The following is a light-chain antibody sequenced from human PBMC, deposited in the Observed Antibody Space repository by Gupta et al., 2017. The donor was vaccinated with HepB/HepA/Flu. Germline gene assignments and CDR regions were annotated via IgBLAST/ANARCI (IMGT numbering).Light chain of an antibody. Sequence: DIVMTQSSLSLPVTPGEPASISCRSSQSLLHSNGYNYLDWYLQKPGQSPQLLIYLGSNRASGVPDRFSGSGSGTDFTLKISRVEAEDVGAYYCMQALQTPWTFGQGTKVEIK. CDR3: MQALQTPWT. CDR2: LGS. J-gene: IGKJ1*01. V-gene: IGKV2-28*01. CDR1: QSLLHSNGYNY.